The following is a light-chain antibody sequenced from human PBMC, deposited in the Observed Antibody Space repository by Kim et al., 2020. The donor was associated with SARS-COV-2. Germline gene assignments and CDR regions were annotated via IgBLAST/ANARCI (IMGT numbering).Light chain of an antibody. V-gene: IGKV3-20*01. Sequence: PGDRATLSCRASQSISTTVVWTQHKPGQSPRLLIYGASSMPSGIPARFSGSGSGTDFTLTITSLEPEDFAVYYCHQYAGAPWTLGQGTKVDIK. J-gene: IGKJ1*01. CDR2: GAS. CDR3: HQYAGAPWT. CDR1: QSISTTV.